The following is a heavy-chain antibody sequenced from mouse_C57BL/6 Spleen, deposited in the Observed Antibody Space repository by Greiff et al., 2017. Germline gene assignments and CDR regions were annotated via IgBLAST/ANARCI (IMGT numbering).Heavy chain of an antibody. V-gene: IGHV1-59*01. J-gene: IGHJ2*01. D-gene: IGHD1-1*01. CDR2: IDPSDSYT. CDR1: GYTFTSYW. Sequence: VQLQQPGAELVRPGTSVKLSCKASGYTFTSYWMHWVKQRPGQGLEWIGVIDPSDSYTNYNQKFKGKATLTVDTSSSTAYMQLSSLTSEDSAVYYCERSYSIFYYFDVWGKGTTRTVSS. CDR3: ERSYSIFYYFDV.